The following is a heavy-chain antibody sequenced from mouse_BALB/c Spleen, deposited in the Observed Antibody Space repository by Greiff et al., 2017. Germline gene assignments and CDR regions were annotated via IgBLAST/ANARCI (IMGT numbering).Heavy chain of an antibody. D-gene: IGHD2-1*01. V-gene: IGHV1-7*01. Sequence: QVQLQQSGAELAKPGASVKMSCKASGYTFTSYWMHWVKQRPGQGLEWIGYINPSTGYTEYNQKFKDKATLTADKSSSTAYMQLSSLTSEDSAVCYCASSRDLLWGMEYWGQGTSVTVSS. CDR2: INPSTGYT. J-gene: IGHJ4*01. CDR3: ASSRDLLWGMEY. CDR1: GYTFTSYW.